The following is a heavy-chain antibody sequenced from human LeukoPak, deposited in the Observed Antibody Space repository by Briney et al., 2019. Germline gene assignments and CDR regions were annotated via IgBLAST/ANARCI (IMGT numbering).Heavy chain of an antibody. CDR2: ISGGGSST. J-gene: IGHJ3*01. CDR3: AKDLYFDWFKGAFDV. Sequence: PGGSLRLSCAASGFTFSSYAMSWVRQAPGKGLEWGSAISGGGSSTYYADSVKGRFTISRDNSKNTLYLQMNSLRAEDTAVYSCAKDLYFDWFKGAFDVWGQGTEVTVSS. D-gene: IGHD3-9*01. V-gene: IGHV3-23*01. CDR1: GFTFSSYA.